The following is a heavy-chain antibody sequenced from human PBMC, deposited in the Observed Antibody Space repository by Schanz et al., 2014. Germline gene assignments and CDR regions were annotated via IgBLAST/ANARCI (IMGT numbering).Heavy chain of an antibody. Sequence: QVQLVQSGAEVKKPGASVRVSCKVSGYAFTTYGISWVRQAPGQGPEFMGWISTFRNEDTNSAQRFQGRLTMTTDTSTSTAYMELSSLRSDDTAVYYCARVQDDILTGSEYYYGMDVWGQGTTVTVSS. CDR3: ARVQDDILTGSEYYYGMDV. V-gene: IGHV1-18*01. CDR2: ISTFRNEDT. D-gene: IGHD3-9*01. J-gene: IGHJ6*02. CDR1: GYAFTTYG.